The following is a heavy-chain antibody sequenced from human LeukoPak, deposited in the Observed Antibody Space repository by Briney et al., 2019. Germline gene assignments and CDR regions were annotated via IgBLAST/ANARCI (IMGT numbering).Heavy chain of an antibody. CDR2: IIPIFGTA. V-gene: IGHV1-69*05. CDR1: GGTFSSYA. Sequence: GASVKVSRKASGGTFSSYAVSWVRQAPGQGLEWMGGIIPIFGTANYAQKFQGRVTITTDESTSTAYTELSSLRSEDTAVYYCARGVSYGLVHYYYMDVWGKGTTVTVSS. J-gene: IGHJ6*03. D-gene: IGHD6-6*01. CDR3: ARGVSYGLVHYYYMDV.